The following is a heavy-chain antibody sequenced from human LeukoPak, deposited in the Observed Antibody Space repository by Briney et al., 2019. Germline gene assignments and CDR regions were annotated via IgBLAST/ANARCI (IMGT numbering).Heavy chain of an antibody. CDR3: ANGGYCSSTSCYPNWFDP. Sequence: NPSETLSLTCSVSGGSISSYYWSWIRQPPGKGLEWIGYIYYSGSTNYNPSLKSRVTISVDTSKNQFSLKLRSVTAAGTAVYYCANGGYCSSTSCYPNWFDPWGQGTLVSVSS. CDR2: IYYSGST. J-gene: IGHJ5*02. D-gene: IGHD2-2*01. CDR1: GGSISSYY. V-gene: IGHV4-59*01.